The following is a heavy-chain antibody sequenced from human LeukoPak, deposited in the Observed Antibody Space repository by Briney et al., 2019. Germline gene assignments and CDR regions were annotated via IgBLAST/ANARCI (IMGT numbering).Heavy chain of an antibody. V-gene: IGHV4-59*11. CDR1: GGSISSHY. CDR2: IYYSGGT. Sequence: PSETLSLTCTVSGGSISSHYWSWIRQPPGKGLEWIGYIYYSGGTNYNPSLKSRVTISVDTSKNQFSLKLSSVTAADTAVYYCARDAVAGTNYFDYWGQGTLVTVSS. CDR3: ARDAVAGTNYFDY. D-gene: IGHD6-19*01. J-gene: IGHJ4*02.